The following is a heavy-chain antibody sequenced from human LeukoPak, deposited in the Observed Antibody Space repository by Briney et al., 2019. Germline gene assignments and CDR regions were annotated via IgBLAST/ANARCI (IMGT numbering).Heavy chain of an antibody. J-gene: IGHJ4*02. CDR2: ISAYNGNT. CDR1: GYTFTGYY. V-gene: IGHV1-18*04. CDR3: ARDQWELLSDFDY. Sequence: GASVKVSCKASGYTFTGYYMHWVRQAPGQGLEWMGWISAYNGNTNYAQKLQGRVTMTTDTSTSTAYMELRSLRSDDTAVYYCARDQWELLSDFDYWGQGTLVTVSS. D-gene: IGHD1-26*01.